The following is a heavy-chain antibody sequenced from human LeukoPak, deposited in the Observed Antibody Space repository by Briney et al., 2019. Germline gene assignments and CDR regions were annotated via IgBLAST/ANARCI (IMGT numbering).Heavy chain of an antibody. J-gene: IGHJ4*02. V-gene: IGHV3-23*01. Sequence: GGSLGLSCAASGVTFSSYAMSWVRQAPGKGLEWVSAISGSGGSTYYADSVKGRFTISRDNSKNTLYLQLNSLRAEDTAVYYCAKVPITMVRGVTSSLDYWGQGTLVTVSS. CDR2: ISGSGGST. CDR3: AKVPITMVRGVTSSLDY. D-gene: IGHD3-10*01. CDR1: GVTFSSYA.